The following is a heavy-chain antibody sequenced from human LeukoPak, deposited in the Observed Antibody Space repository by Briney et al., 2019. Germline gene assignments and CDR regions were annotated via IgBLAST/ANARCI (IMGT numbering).Heavy chain of an antibody. D-gene: IGHD2-15*01. Sequence: GESLQISCKGSGYSFTNYWIGWVRQMPGKGLEWMGIIYPGDSDTRYSPSFQGQVTISADKSISTAYLQWSSLKASDTAMYYCARLKWRGTVVVVAARRYAWLDPWGQGTLVTVSS. J-gene: IGHJ5*02. CDR1: GYSFTNYW. V-gene: IGHV5-51*01. CDR3: ARLKWRGTVVVVAARRYAWLDP. CDR2: IYPGDSDT.